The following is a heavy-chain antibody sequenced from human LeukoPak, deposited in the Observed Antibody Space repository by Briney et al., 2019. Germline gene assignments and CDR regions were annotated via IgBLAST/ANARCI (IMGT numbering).Heavy chain of an antibody. CDR2: IWYDGRNK. CDR1: GFTFSTYA. J-gene: IGHJ3*01. V-gene: IGHV3-33*01. D-gene: IGHD2-2*01. CDR3: ARYCSSSTCPRGDF. Sequence: GKSLRLSCAASGFTFSTYAMHWVRQAPGKGLEWVAIIWYDGRNKYYADSVKGRFTISRDNSKNTLYLQMNSLRAEDTAAYYCARYCSSSTCPRGDFWGRGTMVTVSS.